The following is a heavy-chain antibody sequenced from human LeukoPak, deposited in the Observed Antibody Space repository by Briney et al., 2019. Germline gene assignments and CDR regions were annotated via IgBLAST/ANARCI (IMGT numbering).Heavy chain of an antibody. V-gene: IGHV3-43*01. D-gene: IGHD3-10*01. CDR1: GFTFDDYT. J-gene: IGHJ4*02. CDR2: ISWDGGST. Sequence: GGSLRLSCAASGFTFDDYTMHWVRQAPGKGLEWVSLISWDGGSTYYADSVKGRFTISRDNSKNSLYLQMNSLRTEDTALYFCAIDRYYGSGSYSRWVYFDYWGQGTLVTVSS. CDR3: AIDRYYGSGSYSRWVYFDY.